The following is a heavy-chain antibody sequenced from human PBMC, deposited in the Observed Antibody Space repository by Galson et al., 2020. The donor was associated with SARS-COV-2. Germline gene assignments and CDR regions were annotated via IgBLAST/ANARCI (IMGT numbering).Heavy chain of an antibody. J-gene: IGHJ6*02. CDR3: ARDLTTVTTSLYYYGMDV. D-gene: IGHD4-17*01. CDR2: INPSGGST. CDR1: GSTFTSYY. Sequence: ASVKVSCKASGSTFTSYYMHWVRQAPGQGLEWMGIINPSGGSTSYAQKFQGRVTMTRDTSTSTVYMELSSLRSEDTAVYYCARDLTTVTTSLYYYGMDVWCQGTTVTFSS. V-gene: IGHV1-46*01.